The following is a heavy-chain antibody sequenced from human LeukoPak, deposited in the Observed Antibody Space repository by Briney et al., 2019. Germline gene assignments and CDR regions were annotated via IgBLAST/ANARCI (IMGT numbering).Heavy chain of an antibody. J-gene: IGHJ4*02. CDR3: ARGLVVVPAAIPYKYYDFWSGYVY. CDR2: IYYSGST. CDR1: GGSISSSSYY. D-gene: IGHD3-3*01. Sequence: SETLSLTCTVSGGSISSSSYYWGWIRQPPGKGLEWIGSIYYSGSTYYNPSLKSRVTISVDTSKNQFSLKLSSVTAADTAVYYCARGLVVVPAAIPYKYYDFWSGYVYWGQGTLVTVSS. V-gene: IGHV4-39*01.